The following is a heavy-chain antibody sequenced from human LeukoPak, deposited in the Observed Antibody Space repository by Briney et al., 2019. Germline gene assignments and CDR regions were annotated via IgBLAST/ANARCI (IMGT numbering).Heavy chain of an antibody. CDR3: AAVVDGYKGSDY. V-gene: IGHV1-58*02. Sequence: SVKVSCKASGFTFTSSAMQWVRQARGQRLEWIVWIVFGSGNTNYAQKFQERVTITRDMSTSTAYMELSSLRSEDTAVYYCAAVVDGYKGSDYWGQGTLVTVSS. D-gene: IGHD5-24*01. CDR1: GFTFTSSA. J-gene: IGHJ4*02. CDR2: IVFGSGNT.